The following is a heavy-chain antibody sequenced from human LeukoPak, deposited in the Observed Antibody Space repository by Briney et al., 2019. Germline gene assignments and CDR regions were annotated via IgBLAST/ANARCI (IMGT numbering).Heavy chain of an antibody. CDR3: ARGGYSSSWIFDY. CDR2: ISSSSSYI. J-gene: IGHJ4*02. V-gene: IGHV3-21*01. Sequence: GGSLRLSSAASGFTFSSYSMNWVRQAPGKGLEWVSSISSSSSYIYYADSVKGRSTISRDNAKNSLYLQMNSLRAEDTAVYYCARGGYSSSWIFDYWGQGTLVTVSS. D-gene: IGHD6-13*01. CDR1: GFTFSSYS.